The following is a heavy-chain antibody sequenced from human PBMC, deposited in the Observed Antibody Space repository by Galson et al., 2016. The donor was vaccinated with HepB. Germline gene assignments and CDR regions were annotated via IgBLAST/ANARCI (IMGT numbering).Heavy chain of an antibody. CDR3: THNFDL. Sequence: PALVKPTQTLTLTCTFSGFSLTTYGVGVGWIRQPPGKALEWLSIIYWDDDKRYSPSLKSRLTVTKDTSKNQVVLTMTNVDPVDTATYYCTHNFDLWGRGTLVTVSS. CDR2: IYWDDDK. CDR1: GFSLTTYGVG. J-gene: IGHJ2*01. V-gene: IGHV2-5*02.